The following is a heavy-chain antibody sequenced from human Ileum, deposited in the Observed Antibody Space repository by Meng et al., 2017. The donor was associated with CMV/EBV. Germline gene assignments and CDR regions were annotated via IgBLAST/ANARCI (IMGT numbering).Heavy chain of an antibody. J-gene: IGHJ5*02. CDR1: SGSYY. CDR2: IYYSGST. D-gene: IGHD3-3*01. Sequence: SGSYYWSWIRQPPGKGLEWIGYIYYSGSTNYNPSLKSRVTISVDTSKNQFSLKLSSVTAADTAVYYCARASRSITIFGVVQTGLDPWGQGTLVTVSS. V-gene: IGHV4-61*01. CDR3: ARASRSITIFGVVQTGLDP.